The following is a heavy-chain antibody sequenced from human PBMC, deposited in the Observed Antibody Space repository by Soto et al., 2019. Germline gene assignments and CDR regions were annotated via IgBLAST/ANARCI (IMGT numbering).Heavy chain of an antibody. D-gene: IGHD6-25*01. V-gene: IGHV3-23*01. CDR1: RFSFSSYA. J-gene: IGHJ6*02. CDR2: ISGSGGTT. Sequence: GGSLRLSCAASRFSFSSYAMNWVRQAPGKGLEWVSGISGSGGTTYYADSAKGRFTISRDNAKNSLYLQMNSLRDEDTAVYYCARDQKKSASYYYGMDVWGQGTTVTVSS. CDR3: ARDQKKSASYYYGMDV.